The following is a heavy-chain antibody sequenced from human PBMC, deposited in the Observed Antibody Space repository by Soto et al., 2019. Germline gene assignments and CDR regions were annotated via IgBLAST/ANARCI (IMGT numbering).Heavy chain of an antibody. CDR1: GFTFSSYS. CDR3: ARDPPTQYSGWYEYYYYYGMDV. J-gene: IGHJ6*02. D-gene: IGHD6-19*01. V-gene: IGHV3-48*02. Sequence: RRLSCAASGFTFSSYSMNWVRQAPGKGLEWVSYISSSSSTIYYADSVKGRFTISRDNAKNSLYLQMNSLRDEDTAVYYCARDPPTQYSGWYEYYYYYGMDVWGQGTTVTVSS. CDR2: ISSSSSTI.